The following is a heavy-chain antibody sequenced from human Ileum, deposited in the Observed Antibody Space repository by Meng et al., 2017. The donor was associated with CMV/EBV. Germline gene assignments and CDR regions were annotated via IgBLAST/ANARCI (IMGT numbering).Heavy chain of an antibody. CDR2: VHHSGIT. CDR3: ATNSEDY. V-gene: IGHV4-34*01. Sequence: QVQLQQWGAGLLKPSETLSLTCAVYGGSFSDYYWIWIRQSPGKGLEWIGEVHHSGITNYNPSLKSRVTISVDTSKIQFFLKLTSVTAADTGLYYCATNSEDYWGQGTLVTVSS. J-gene: IGHJ4*02. CDR1: GGSFSDYY. D-gene: IGHD4-23*01.